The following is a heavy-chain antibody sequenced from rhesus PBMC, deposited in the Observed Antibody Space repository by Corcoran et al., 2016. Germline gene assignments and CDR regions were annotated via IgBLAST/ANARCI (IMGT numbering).Heavy chain of an antibody. V-gene: IGHV3-103*01. D-gene: IGHD3-16*01. CDR2: ISSGGST. CDR3: TKDLESSYYGDY. CDR1: GFTFNNYT. J-gene: IGHJ4*01. Sequence: EVQLVESGGGLAKPGGSLRLSCAASGFTFNNYTMHWVRQAPGKGREGVSAISSGGSTYDTDYVKGRFTISRDNSKNTLSLQMNSLRAEDTTVYYCTKDLESSYYGDYWGQGVLATVSS.